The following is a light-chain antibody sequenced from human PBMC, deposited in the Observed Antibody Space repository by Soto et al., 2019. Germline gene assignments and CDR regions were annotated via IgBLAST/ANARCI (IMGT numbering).Light chain of an antibody. CDR3: CSYAGSNNYV. V-gene: IGLV2-23*01. J-gene: IGLJ1*01. CDR2: EGT. Sequence: QSALTQPASVSGFLGQSITMSCTGSSSDVGTFNLVSWFQQHPGKAPKLLIFEGTKRPSGVSDRFSGSKSGNTASLTISGLQAEDEADYHCCSYAGSNNYVFGSGTKVTVL. CDR1: SSDVGTFNL.